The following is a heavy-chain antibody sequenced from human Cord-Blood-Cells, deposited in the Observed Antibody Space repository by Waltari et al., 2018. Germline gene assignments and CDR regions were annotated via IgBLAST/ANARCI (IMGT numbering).Heavy chain of an antibody. CDR3: ASHTAAFDI. CDR2: IWYDGSNK. D-gene: IGHD5-18*01. Sequence: QVQLVESGGGVVQPGRSLRLSCAASGFTFSSYGMHWVRQAQGKGLEWVAVIWYDGSNKYYADSVKGRFTIYRDNSKNTLYLQMNSLRAEDTAVYYCASHTAAFDIWGQGTMVTVSS. CDR1: GFTFSSYG. J-gene: IGHJ3*02. V-gene: IGHV3-33*01.